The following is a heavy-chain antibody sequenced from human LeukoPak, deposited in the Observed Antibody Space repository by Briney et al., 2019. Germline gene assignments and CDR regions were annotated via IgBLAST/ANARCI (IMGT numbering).Heavy chain of an antibody. D-gene: IGHD3-10*01. Sequence: GGPLRLSCAASGFTFSDFYMGWIRQAPGKGLECVSYISSGGSNIHYADSVKGRFTISRDDAQNSLILQMYSLTAEDTAVFYCARGSRYGSGSHFDFWGQGTLVTVYS. J-gene: IGHJ4*02. V-gene: IGHV3-11*01. CDR1: GFTFSDFY. CDR2: ISSGGSNI. CDR3: ARGSRYGSGSHFDF.